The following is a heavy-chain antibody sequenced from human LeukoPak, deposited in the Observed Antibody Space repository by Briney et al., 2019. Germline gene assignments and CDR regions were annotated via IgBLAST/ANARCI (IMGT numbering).Heavy chain of an antibody. CDR2: IYSGGST. Sequence: GGSLRLSCAASGFTVSSNYMSWVRQAPGKGLEWVSVIYSGGSTYYADSVKGRFTISRDNSKNTLYLQMNSLRAEDTAVYYCARAVYTDARLDPWGQGTLVTVSS. CDR3: ARAVYTDARLDP. CDR1: GFTVSSNY. V-gene: IGHV3-66*02. D-gene: IGHD2-2*02. J-gene: IGHJ5*02.